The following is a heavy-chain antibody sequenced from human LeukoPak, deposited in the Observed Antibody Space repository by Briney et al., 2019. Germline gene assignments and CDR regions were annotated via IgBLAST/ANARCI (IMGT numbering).Heavy chain of an antibody. D-gene: IGHD5-12*01. Sequence: GESLKISCKGSGYSFTTYWISWVRQMPGKGLEWMGRIDPSDSYTRYSPSFQGHVTISADKSITTAYLQWSSLRASDTAMYYCVRTDSAYEYLDYWGQGTLVTVSS. J-gene: IGHJ4*02. CDR2: IDPSDSYT. V-gene: IGHV5-10-1*01. CDR3: VRTDSAYEYLDY. CDR1: GYSFTTYW.